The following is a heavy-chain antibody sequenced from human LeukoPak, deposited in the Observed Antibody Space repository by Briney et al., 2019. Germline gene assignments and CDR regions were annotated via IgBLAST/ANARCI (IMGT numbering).Heavy chain of an antibody. Sequence: ASVKVSCKASGYTFTSYGISWVRQAPGQGLEWMGWISAYNGNTNYAQKLQGRVTMTTDTSTSTAYMELRSLRSDDTAVYYCARDGLRFLEWDHYDYWGQGTLVTVSS. D-gene: IGHD3-3*01. CDR3: ARDGLRFLEWDHYDY. J-gene: IGHJ4*02. CDR1: GYTFTSYG. V-gene: IGHV1-18*01. CDR2: ISAYNGNT.